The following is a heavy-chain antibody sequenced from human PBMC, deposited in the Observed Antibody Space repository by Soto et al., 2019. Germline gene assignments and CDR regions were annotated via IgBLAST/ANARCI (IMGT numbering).Heavy chain of an antibody. CDR3: AGESGGTTATLDYYYFYMDV. V-gene: IGHV1-2*04. D-gene: IGHD4-17*01. Sequence: QVQLVQSGAEVKKPGASVKVSCKASGYAFSQFYIHWMRQAPGQGLEWMGWINPNSGRTKFAQNFQGWVTMTREPSIKTVYMELSGLRSDATAVYYCAGESGGTTATLDYYYFYMDVWGKGTTVTVSS. CDR2: INPNSGRT. CDR1: GYAFSQFY. J-gene: IGHJ6*03.